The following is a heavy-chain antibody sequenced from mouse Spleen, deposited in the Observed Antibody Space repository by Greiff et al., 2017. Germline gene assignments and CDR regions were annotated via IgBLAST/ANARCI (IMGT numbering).Heavy chain of an antibody. J-gene: IGHJ4*01. CDR3: ARDGSSLYYYAMDY. Sequence: VHLVESGAELVRPGASVKLSCKASGYTFTDYYINWVKQRPGQGLEWIARIYPGSGNTYYNEKFKGKATLTAEKSSSTAYMQLNSLTSEDSAVYFCARDGSSLYYYAMDYWGQGTSVTVSS. CDR1: GYTFTDYY. CDR2: IYPGSGNT. V-gene: IGHV1-76*01. D-gene: IGHD1-1*01.